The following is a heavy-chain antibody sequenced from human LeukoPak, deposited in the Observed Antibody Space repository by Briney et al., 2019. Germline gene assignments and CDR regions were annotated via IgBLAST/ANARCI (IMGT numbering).Heavy chain of an antibody. V-gene: IGHV3-30-3*01. J-gene: IGHJ4*02. CDR1: GFTFSSYA. CDR2: ISYDGSNK. CDR3: AREEATYPFDY. Sequence: GGSLRLPCAASGFTFSSYAMHWVRQAPGKGLEWVAVISYDGSNKYYADSVKGRFTISRDNSKNTLYLQMNSLRAEDTAVYYCAREEATYPFDYWGQGTLVTVSS. D-gene: IGHD1-26*01.